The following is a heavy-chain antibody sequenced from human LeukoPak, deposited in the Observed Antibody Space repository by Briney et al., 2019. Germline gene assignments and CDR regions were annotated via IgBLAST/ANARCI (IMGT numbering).Heavy chain of an antibody. CDR1: GYTFTGYY. V-gene: IGHV1-2*02. D-gene: IGHD1-20*01. Sequence: ASVKVSCKASGYTFTGYYMHWGRQAPGQGLEWMGWINPNRGGTNYAQKFQGRVTMTRETSTSTSYMELSRLRSDDTDVYYCARDLIHNWIDFPVIDYWGQGTLVTVSS. CDR3: ARDLIHNWIDFPVIDY. CDR2: INPNRGGT. J-gene: IGHJ4*02.